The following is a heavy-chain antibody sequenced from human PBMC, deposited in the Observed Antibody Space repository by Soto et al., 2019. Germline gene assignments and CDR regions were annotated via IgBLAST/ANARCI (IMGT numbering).Heavy chain of an antibody. CDR2: IYYSGST. Sequence: SETLSLTCTVSGGSISSGGYYWSWIRQHPGKGLEWIGYIYYSGSTYYNPSLRSRVTISVDTSKNQFSLKLSSVTAADTAVYYCARVRAVVVAAAPSNWFDPWGQGTLVTVSS. CDR3: ARVRAVVVAAAPSNWFDP. V-gene: IGHV4-31*03. J-gene: IGHJ5*02. D-gene: IGHD2-15*01. CDR1: GGSISSGGYY.